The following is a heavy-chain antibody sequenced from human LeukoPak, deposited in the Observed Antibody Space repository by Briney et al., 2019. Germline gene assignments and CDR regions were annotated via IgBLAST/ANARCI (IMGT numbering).Heavy chain of an antibody. CDR2: TYYRSKWHY. J-gene: IGHJ4*02. Sequence: SQTLSLTCAISGDSVSSPSAAWNWLRQSPSGGLEWLGRTYYRSKWHYDYRGSVRSRISINPETSKNQFSLHPNSREVAYCGDDCYSAEFDYWGQGILVTVSS. D-gene: IGHD2-21*02. CDR3: SAEFDY. V-gene: IGHV6-1*01. CDR1: GDSVSSPSAA.